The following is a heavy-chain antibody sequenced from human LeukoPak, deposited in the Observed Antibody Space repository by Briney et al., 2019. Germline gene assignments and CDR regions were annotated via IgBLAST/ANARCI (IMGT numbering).Heavy chain of an antibody. J-gene: IGHJ3*02. D-gene: IGHD1-26*01. CDR1: GFTVSSNY. Sequence: GSLRLSCAASGFTVSSNYMSWVRQAPGKGLEWVSLIYSGGSTSYADSVKGRFTISRDNSKNTLYLQMNSLTAEDTAVYYCARGGDIVGATRSAFDIWGQGIMVTVSS. V-gene: IGHV3-53*01. CDR2: IYSGGST. CDR3: ARGGDIVGATRSAFDI.